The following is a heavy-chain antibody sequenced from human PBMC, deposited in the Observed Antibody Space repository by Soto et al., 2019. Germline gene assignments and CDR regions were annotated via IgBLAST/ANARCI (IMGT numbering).Heavy chain of an antibody. CDR2: IIQIFGTA. CDR3: AMRGITGTWVYSHGIDA. CDR1: GGTFSSYA. J-gene: IGHJ6*02. V-gene: IGHV1-69*12. D-gene: IGHD1-7*01. Sequence: QVQLVQSGAEVKKPGSSVKVSCKASGGTFSSYAISWVRQAPGQGLEWMGGIIQIFGTANYAQKCQGRVTTTADESTSTAYRELSSLRSEDTAVYYSAMRGITGTWVYSHGIDAWGRGTTVTVSS.